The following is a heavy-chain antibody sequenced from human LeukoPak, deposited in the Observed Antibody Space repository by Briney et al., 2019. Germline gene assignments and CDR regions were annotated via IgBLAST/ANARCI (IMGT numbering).Heavy chain of an antibody. J-gene: IGHJ4*02. CDR1: GFIFSTNW. CDR2: INQDGSEK. V-gene: IGHV3-7*01. Sequence: GGSLRLSCAASGFIFSTNWMSWFRQAPGKGLEWVANINQDGSEKYYVDSVKGRLTISRDNAKNSLYLQMNSLRAEDTAVYYCARADSDRGHSSSWYLFDYWGQGTLVTVSS. CDR3: ARADSDRGHSSSWYLFDY. D-gene: IGHD6-13*01.